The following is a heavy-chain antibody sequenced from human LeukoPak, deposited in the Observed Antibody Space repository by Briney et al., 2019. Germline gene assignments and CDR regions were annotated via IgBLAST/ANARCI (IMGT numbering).Heavy chain of an antibody. CDR3: ARDLGSAYYYGSGMVFDY. Sequence: ASVKVSCKASGYTFTSYAISWVRQAPGQGLEWMGSSYSGNTKYAQKFQGRGTMTTDTSTSTVYMELRSLTSDDTAVYYCARDLGSAYYYGSGMVFDYWGQGTLVTVSS. CDR1: GYTFTSYA. D-gene: IGHD3-10*01. CDR2: SSYSGNT. V-gene: IGHV1-18*04. J-gene: IGHJ4*02.